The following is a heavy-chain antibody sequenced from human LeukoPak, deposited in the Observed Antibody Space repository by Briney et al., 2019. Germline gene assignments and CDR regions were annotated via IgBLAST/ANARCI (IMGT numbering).Heavy chain of an antibody. V-gene: IGHV3-23*01. CDR3: ATRYCSSTSCLVYFDY. Sequence: GGSLRLSCAASGFTFSSYAMSWVRQAPGKGLEWVSAISGSGGRTYYADSVKGRFTISRDNSKNTLYLQMNSLRAEDTAVYYCATRYCSSTSCLVYFDYWGQGTLVTVSS. CDR2: ISGSGGRT. D-gene: IGHD2-2*01. J-gene: IGHJ4*02. CDR1: GFTFSSYA.